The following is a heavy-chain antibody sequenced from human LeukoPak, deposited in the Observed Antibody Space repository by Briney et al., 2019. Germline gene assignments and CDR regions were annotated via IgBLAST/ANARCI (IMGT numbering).Heavy chain of an antibody. V-gene: IGHV4-4*07. D-gene: IGHD3-22*01. CDR1: GGSIGWDY. Sequence: PSETLSLTCTVSGGSIGWDYWSWIRQSAGKGLEWIGRIYKSGSTNYNPSFRSRVTMSVDTSKNQFSINVTSVTAADTAVYYCAREEYFQDSNGYSYYFHSWGQGSLVTVSS. J-gene: IGHJ4*02. CDR3: AREEYFQDSNGYSYYFHS. CDR2: IYKSGST.